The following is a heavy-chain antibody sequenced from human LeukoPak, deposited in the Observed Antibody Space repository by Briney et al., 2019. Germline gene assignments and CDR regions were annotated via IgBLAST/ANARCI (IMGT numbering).Heavy chain of an antibody. V-gene: IGHV4-34*01. CDR3: ARESPDYYDSSGYYHEYFQH. Sequence: SETLSLTCAVYGGSFSGYYWSWIRQPPGKGLEWIGEINHSGSTNYNPSLKSRVTISVDTSKNQFSLKLSSVTAADTAVYYCARESPDYYDSSGYYHEYFQHWGQGTLVTVSS. CDR1: GGSFSGYY. CDR2: INHSGST. J-gene: IGHJ1*01. D-gene: IGHD3-22*01.